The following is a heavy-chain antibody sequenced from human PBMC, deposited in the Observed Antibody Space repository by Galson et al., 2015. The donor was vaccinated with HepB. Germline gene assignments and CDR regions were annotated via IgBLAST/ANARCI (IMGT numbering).Heavy chain of an antibody. Sequence: SLRLSCAASGFTFSSYWMHWVRQAPGKGLVWVARINSDGGGTSYADSVKGRFTISRDDAKNALFLQMNNLRVEDTAVYYCARGWSIGNYYYYFDYWGQGTLVTVSS. D-gene: IGHD3-10*01. CDR1: GFTFSSYW. V-gene: IGHV3-74*01. J-gene: IGHJ4*02. CDR2: INSDGGGT. CDR3: ARGWSIGNYYYYFDY.